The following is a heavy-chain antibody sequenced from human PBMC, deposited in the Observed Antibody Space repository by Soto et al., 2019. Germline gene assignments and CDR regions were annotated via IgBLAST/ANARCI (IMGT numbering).Heavy chain of an antibody. CDR2: IYYSGST. Sequence: QVQLQESGPGLVKPSQTLSLTCTVSGGSISSGGYYWSWIRQHPGKGLEWIGYIYYSGSTYYNPSLKKRVTIPVDTSKNQFSLKMSSVTAADTAVYYCARGGDYYDSSGYYLYYFDYWGQGTLVTVSS. V-gene: IGHV4-31*03. CDR3: ARGGDYYDSSGYYLYYFDY. J-gene: IGHJ4*02. D-gene: IGHD3-22*01. CDR1: GGSISSGGYY.